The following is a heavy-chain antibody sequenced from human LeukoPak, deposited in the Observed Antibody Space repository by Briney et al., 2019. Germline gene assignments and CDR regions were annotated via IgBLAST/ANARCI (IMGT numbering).Heavy chain of an antibody. D-gene: IGHD6-13*01. Sequence: PSETLSLTCTVSGGSISSYYWSWIRQPPGKGLEWIGYIYYSGSTNYNPSLKSRVTISVDTSKNQFSLKLSSVTAADTAVYYCARLTGYSSSWYPNRAFDIWGQGTMVTVSS. V-gene: IGHV4-59*12. J-gene: IGHJ3*02. CDR2: IYYSGST. CDR3: ARLTGYSSSWYPNRAFDI. CDR1: GGSISSYY.